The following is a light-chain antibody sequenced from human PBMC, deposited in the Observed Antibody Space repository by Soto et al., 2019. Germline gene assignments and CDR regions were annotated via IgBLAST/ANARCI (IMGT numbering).Light chain of an antibody. J-gene: IGKJ4*01. CDR2: HAS. V-gene: IGKV3-20*01. Sequence: EIVLTQSPGTVSLSPGERATLSCRASQSVGRDYLAWYQQKPGQAPRLLIYHASSRATGIPDRFSGSGSGTDFTLTISRLEPEDFAEFYCQQYASSPLTFGGGTKVEIK. CDR3: QQYASSPLT. CDR1: QSVGRDY.